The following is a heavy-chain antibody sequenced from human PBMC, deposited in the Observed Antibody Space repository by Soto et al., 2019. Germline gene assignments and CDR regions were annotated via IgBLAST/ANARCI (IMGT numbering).Heavy chain of an antibody. D-gene: IGHD2-2*01. J-gene: IGHJ4*02. CDR2: IYSGGST. CDR1: GFNVSSNY. V-gene: IGHV3-53*01. CDR3: ARGPHLGISTG. Sequence: EVQLVESGGGLIQPGGSLRLSCAASGFNVSSNYMSWVRQAPGKGLEWLSVIYSGGSTYYAESVKGRITISRDNSKNTLNLQMNALGVEDTAVYYWARGPHLGISTGWGQGPLDTVSS.